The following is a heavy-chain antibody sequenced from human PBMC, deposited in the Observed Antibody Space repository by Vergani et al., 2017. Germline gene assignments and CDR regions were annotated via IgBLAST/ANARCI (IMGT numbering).Heavy chain of an antibody. D-gene: IGHD6-19*01. J-gene: IGHJ3*02. Sequence: EVQLVESGGGLVQPGGSLRLSCAASGFTFSSYDMHWVRQATGKGLEWVSAIGTAGDTYYPGSVKGRFTISRENAKNSLYLQMNSLRAGDTAVYYCARDWRRSSGWFDVFDIWGQGTRVTVSS. CDR1: GFTFSSYD. CDR3: ARDWRRSSGWFDVFDI. CDR2: IGTAGDT. V-gene: IGHV3-13*01.